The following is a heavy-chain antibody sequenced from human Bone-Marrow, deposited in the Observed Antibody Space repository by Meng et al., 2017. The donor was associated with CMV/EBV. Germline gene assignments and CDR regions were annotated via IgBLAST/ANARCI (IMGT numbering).Heavy chain of an antibody. D-gene: IGHD3-3*01. CDR3: ARDRPDNFWSGYSPGGMDV. J-gene: IGHJ6*02. CDR2: ISSSSSYI. CDR1: GFTFSSYS. Sequence: ETLSLTCAASGFTFSSYSMNWVRQAPGKGLEWVSSISSSSSYIYYADSVKGRFTISRDNAKNSLYLQMNSLRAEDTAVYYCARDRPDNFWSGYSPGGMDVWGQGTTVTVSS. V-gene: IGHV3-21*01.